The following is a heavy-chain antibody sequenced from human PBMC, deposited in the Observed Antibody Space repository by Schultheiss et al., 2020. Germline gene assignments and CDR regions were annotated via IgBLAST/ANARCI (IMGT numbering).Heavy chain of an antibody. D-gene: IGHD3-3*01. Sequence: SETLSLTCTVSGDSISNNNYYWGWIRQPPEKGLEWIGRIYTSGSTNYNPSLKSRVTISVDTSKNQFSLKLSSVTAADTAVYYCARDSPYDVDYWGQGTLVTVSS. CDR3: ARDSPYDVDY. J-gene: IGHJ4*02. V-gene: IGHV4-61*02. CDR1: GDSISNNNYY. CDR2: IYTSGST.